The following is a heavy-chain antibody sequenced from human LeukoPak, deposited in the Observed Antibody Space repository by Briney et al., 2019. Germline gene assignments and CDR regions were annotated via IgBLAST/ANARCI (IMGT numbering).Heavy chain of an antibody. CDR3: ARVAMTTVTSNWFAP. CDR2: ISYDGSNK. Sequence: GGSLRLSCAASGFTFSSYAMHWVRQAPGKGLEWVAVISYDGSNKYYADSVKGRFTISRDNSKNTLYLQMNSLRAEDTAVYYCARVAMTTVTSNWFAPWGQGPLVTVSS. CDR1: GFTFSSYA. D-gene: IGHD4-11*01. J-gene: IGHJ5*02. V-gene: IGHV3-30-3*01.